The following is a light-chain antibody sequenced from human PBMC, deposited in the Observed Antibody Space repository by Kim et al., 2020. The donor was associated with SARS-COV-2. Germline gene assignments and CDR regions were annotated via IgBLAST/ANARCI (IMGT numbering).Light chain of an antibody. CDR3: SSYTSISTRV. J-gene: IGLJ3*02. CDR2: EVT. Sequence: QSALTQPASVSGSPGQSITISCTGTSNDIGDYNYVSWYQQHPGQAPKLMIYEVTYRPSGVSHRFSGSKSANAASLTITGLQAEDEADYYCSSYTSISTRVFGGGTQLTVL. V-gene: IGLV2-14*01. CDR1: SNDIGDYNY.